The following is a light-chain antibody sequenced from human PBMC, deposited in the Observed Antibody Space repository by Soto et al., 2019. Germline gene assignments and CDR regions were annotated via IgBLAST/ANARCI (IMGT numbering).Light chain of an antibody. Sequence: EIVMTQSPATLSVSPGERATLSCRASQSVSSNLAWYQQKPGQAPRLLIYGASTRATGIPARFSGSGSGTEFPLTISRLQSEDFAVYYCQQYNNWPLLTFGGGNKVEIK. J-gene: IGKJ4*01. CDR3: QQYNNWPLLT. CDR2: GAS. V-gene: IGKV3-15*01. CDR1: QSVSSN.